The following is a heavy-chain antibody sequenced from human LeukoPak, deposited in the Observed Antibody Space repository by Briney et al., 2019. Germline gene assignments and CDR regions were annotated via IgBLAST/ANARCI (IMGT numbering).Heavy chain of an antibody. CDR1: GFTVSSNY. J-gene: IGHJ6*02. CDR3: AYGSGSYYLDYYGMDV. Sequence: GGSLRLSCAASGFTVSSNYMSWVRQAPGKGLEWVSDIYSGGSTYYADSVKGRFTISRDNSKNTLYLQMNSLRAEDTAVYYCAYGSGSYYLDYYGMDVWGQGTTVTVSS. D-gene: IGHD3-10*01. CDR2: IYSGGST. V-gene: IGHV3-53*01.